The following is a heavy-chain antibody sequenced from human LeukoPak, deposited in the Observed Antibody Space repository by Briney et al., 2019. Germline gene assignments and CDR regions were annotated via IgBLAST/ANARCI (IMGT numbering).Heavy chain of an antibody. D-gene: IGHD4-11*01. Sequence: SVTVSCMDSGGTFSSYAISWVRQGPGQGLEWMGRIIPILGIANYAQKFQGRVTITADKSTSTAYMELSSLRSEDTAVYYCARENSKNPWGQGTLVTVSS. CDR1: GGTFSSYA. V-gene: IGHV1-69*04. J-gene: IGHJ5*02. CDR2: IIPILGIA. CDR3: ARENSKNP.